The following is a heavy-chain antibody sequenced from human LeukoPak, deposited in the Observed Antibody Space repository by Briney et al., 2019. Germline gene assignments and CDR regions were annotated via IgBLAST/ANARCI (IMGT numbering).Heavy chain of an antibody. CDR1: GFTFSSYE. D-gene: IGHD3-3*01. CDR3: VGFLEWLNSYYFDY. J-gene: IGHJ4*02. V-gene: IGHV3-30*03. Sequence: PGGSLRLSCAASGFTFSSYEMNWVRQAPGKGLEWVAVISYDGSNKYYADSVKGRFTISRDNSKNTLYLQMNSLRAEDTAVYYCVGFLEWLNSYYFDYWGQGTLVTVSS. CDR2: ISYDGSNK.